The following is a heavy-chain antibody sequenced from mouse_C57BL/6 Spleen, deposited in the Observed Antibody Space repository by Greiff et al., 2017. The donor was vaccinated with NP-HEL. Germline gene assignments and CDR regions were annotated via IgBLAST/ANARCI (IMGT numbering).Heavy chain of an antibody. CDR3: ARSHSYYAMDY. V-gene: IGHV1-50*01. CDR1: GYTFTSYW. Sequence: QVQLQQSGAELVKPGASVKLSCKASGYTFTSYWMQWVKQRPGQGLEWIGEIDPSDSYTNYNQKFKGKATLTVDTSSSTAYMQLSSLTSEDSAVYYCARSHSYYAMDYWGQGTSVTVSS. J-gene: IGHJ4*01. CDR2: IDPSDSYT.